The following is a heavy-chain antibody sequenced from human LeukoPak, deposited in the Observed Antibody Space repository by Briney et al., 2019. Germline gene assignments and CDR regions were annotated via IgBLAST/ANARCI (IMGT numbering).Heavy chain of an antibody. J-gene: IGHJ4*02. D-gene: IGHD2-21*02. V-gene: IGHV3-11*04. Sequence: GGSLRPSCAASGFTFSDYYMSWIRQAPGKGLEWVSYISSSGSTIYYADSVKGRFTISRDNAKNSLYLQMNSLRAEDTAVYYCARAFYCGGDCYYFDYWGQGTLVTVSS. CDR3: ARAFYCGGDCYYFDY. CDR1: GFTFSDYY. CDR2: ISSSGSTI.